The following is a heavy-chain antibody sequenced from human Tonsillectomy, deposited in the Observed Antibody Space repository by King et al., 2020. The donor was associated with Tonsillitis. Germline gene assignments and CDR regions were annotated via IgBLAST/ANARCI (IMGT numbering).Heavy chain of an antibody. CDR1: GGSISSGDYY. D-gene: IGHD3-10*01. J-gene: IGHJ3*02. V-gene: IGHV4-30-4*01. CDR2: IYYSGST. Sequence: QLQESGPGLVKPSQTLSLTCTVSGGSISSGDYYWRWIRQPPGQGLEWIGYIYYSGSTYYNPSLKSRVTISVDTSKNQFSLKLSSVTAADTAVYYCARDPWVRGVIIAFDIWGQGTMVTVSS. CDR3: ARDPWVRGVIIAFDI.